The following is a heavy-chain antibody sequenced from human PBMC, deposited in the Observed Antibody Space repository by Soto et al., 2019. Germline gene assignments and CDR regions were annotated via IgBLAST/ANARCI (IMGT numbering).Heavy chain of an antibody. CDR1: GFNSRNYG. D-gene: IGHD2-2*01. V-gene: IGHV3-33*08. CDR2: IWHDGSIQ. Sequence: PGRPLRLSYTASGFNSRNYGMHRVRQAPGKGLEWVAVIWHDGSIQQYADSVKGRFTISRDNSKNTLSLQMNSLRAEDTAMYYCATDKSSSPFDYWGPGILVTVS. CDR3: ATDKSSSPFDY. J-gene: IGHJ4*02.